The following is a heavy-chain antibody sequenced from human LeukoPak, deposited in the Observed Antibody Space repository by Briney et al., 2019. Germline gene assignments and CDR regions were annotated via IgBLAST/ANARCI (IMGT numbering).Heavy chain of an antibody. CDR3: ARGSEIQEVGAIDY. J-gene: IGHJ4*02. V-gene: IGHV4-59*11. CDR2: ISYIGST. D-gene: IGHD1-26*01. CDR1: ADSFSSHY. Sequence: SETLSLTCAVSADSFSSHYWTWIRQPPGKGLEWIGYISYIGSTNYNPSLKSRVTISIDTSKNQFSLKLSSVTAADTAVYYCARGSEIQEVGAIDYWGQGTLVTVSS.